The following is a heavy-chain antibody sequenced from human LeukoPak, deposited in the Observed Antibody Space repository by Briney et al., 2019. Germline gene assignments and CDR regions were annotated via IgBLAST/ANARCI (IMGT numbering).Heavy chain of an antibody. V-gene: IGHV4-39*01. CDR1: GGSISSSSYY. D-gene: IGHD3-10*01. Sequence: SETLSLTCTVSGGSISSSSYYWGWIRQPPGKGLEWIGSIYYSGSTYYNPSLKSRVTISVDTSKNQFSLKLSSVTAADTAVYYCARHNRFGESQGFDYWGQGTLVTVSS. J-gene: IGHJ4*02. CDR2: IYYSGST. CDR3: ARHNRFGESQGFDY.